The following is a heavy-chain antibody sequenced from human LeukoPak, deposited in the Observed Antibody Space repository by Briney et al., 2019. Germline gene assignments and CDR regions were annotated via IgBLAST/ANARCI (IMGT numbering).Heavy chain of an antibody. J-gene: IGHJ4*02. V-gene: IGHV4-59*01. Sequence: SETLSLTCAVSGGSFSAYYWSWIRQPPGKGLEWIGYMFDSGSTKDNPSLKNRVTVSADTSKNQFSLRLTSVTAADTAVYYCATIKRGNIFGYFDFWGQGILVTVSS. CDR3: ATIKRGNIFGYFDF. D-gene: IGHD5-18*01. CDR2: MFDSGST. CDR1: GGSFSAYY.